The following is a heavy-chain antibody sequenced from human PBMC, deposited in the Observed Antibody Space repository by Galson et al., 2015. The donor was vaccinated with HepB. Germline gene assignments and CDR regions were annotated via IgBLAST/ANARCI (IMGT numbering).Heavy chain of an antibody. CDR1: GYTLTELS. J-gene: IGHJ3*02. D-gene: IGHD3-10*01. V-gene: IGHV1-24*01. Sequence: SVKASCKVSGYTLTELSMHWVRQAPGKGLEWMGGFDPEDGETIYAQKFQGRVTMTEDTSTDTAYMELSSLRSEDTAVYYCATDTLYYYGSGSYRENAFDIWGQGTMVTVSS. CDR2: FDPEDGET. CDR3: ATDTLYYYGSGSYRENAFDI.